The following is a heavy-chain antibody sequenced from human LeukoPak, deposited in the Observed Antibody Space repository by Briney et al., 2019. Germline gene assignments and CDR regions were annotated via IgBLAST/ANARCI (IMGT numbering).Heavy chain of an antibody. D-gene: IGHD3-9*01. CDR3: AKSVSDDILTYFDY. V-gene: IGHV3-33*06. J-gene: IGHJ4*02. CDR2: IWHDGSNK. CDR1: GFSFSTYG. Sequence: GGSLRLSCAASGFSFSTYGMHWVRQAPGKGLEWLALIWHDGSNKYYADSVKGRFTISRDNSKNTLYLQLNSLRAEDTAVYYCAKSVSDDILTYFDYWGQGTLVTVSS.